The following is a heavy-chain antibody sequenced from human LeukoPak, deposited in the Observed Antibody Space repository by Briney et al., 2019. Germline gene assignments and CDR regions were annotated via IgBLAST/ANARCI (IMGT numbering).Heavy chain of an antibody. CDR3: ARDPASTYYYDSSGYHGRQFDY. V-gene: IGHV1-46*01. CDR1: GYTFTSYY. D-gene: IGHD3-22*01. CDR2: INPSGGST. Sequence: ASVKVSCKASGYTFTSYYMHWVRQAPGQGLEWMGIINPSGGSTSYAQKFQGRVTMTRDTSTSTVYMELSSLRSEDTAVYYCARDPASTYYYDSSGYHGRQFDYWGQGTLVTVSS. J-gene: IGHJ4*02.